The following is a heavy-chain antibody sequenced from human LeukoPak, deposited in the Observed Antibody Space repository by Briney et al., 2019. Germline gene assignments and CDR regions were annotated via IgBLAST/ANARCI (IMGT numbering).Heavy chain of an antibody. J-gene: IGHJ5*02. Sequence: SETLSLTCTVSGYSISSGYYWGWIRQPPGKGLEWIGSIYHSGSTYYNPSLKSQVTISVDTSKNQFSLNLSSVTAADTAVYYCARSIAVAGRGDWFDPWGQGTLVTVSS. D-gene: IGHD6-19*01. CDR2: IYHSGST. V-gene: IGHV4-38-2*02. CDR1: GYSISSGYY. CDR3: ARSIAVAGRGDWFDP.